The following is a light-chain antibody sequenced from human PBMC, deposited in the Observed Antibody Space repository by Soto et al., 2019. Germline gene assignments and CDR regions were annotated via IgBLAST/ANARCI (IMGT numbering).Light chain of an antibody. J-gene: IGKJ1*01. V-gene: IGKV3-11*01. CDR3: QQRSNWPPWT. CDR2: DAS. CDR1: QSVISSY. Sequence: EIVLTQSPGTLSLSPGERATLSCRASQSVISSYLAWYRQKPGQAPRLLIYDASNRATGIPARFSGSGSGTDFTLTISSLEPEDFAVYYCQQRSNWPPWTFGQGTKVDIK.